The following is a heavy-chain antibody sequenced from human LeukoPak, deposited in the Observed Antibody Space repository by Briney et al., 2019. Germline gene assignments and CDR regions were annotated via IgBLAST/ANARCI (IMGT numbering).Heavy chain of an antibody. CDR2: IYSGGST. V-gene: IGHV3-53*01. CDR3: ARGQVYNWNYEGYFDY. Sequence: GGSLRLSCAASGFTVSSNYMSWVRQAPGKGLEWVSVIYSGGSTYYSDAVKGRFTISRDNSKNTLYLQMNSLRAEDTAVYYCARGQVYNWNYEGYFDYWGQGTLVTVSS. CDR1: GFTVSSNY. J-gene: IGHJ4*02. D-gene: IGHD1-7*01.